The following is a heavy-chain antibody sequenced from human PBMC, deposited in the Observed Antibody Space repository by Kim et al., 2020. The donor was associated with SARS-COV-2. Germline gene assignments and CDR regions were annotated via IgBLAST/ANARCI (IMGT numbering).Heavy chain of an antibody. J-gene: IGHJ5*02. CDR3: ARAWGSGSYYDNWFDP. Sequence: KFQGRCTMTRDTSTSTVYMGLSSLRSEDTAVYYCARAWGSGSYYDNWFDPWGQGTLVTVSS. D-gene: IGHD3-10*01. V-gene: IGHV1-46*01.